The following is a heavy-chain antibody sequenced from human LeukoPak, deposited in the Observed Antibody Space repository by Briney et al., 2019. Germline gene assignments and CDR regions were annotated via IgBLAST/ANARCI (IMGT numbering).Heavy chain of an antibody. D-gene: IGHD2-21*02. Sequence: ASVKVSCKASGYTFTSYGISWVRQAPGQGLEWMGWISAYSGNTNYAQKLQGRVTMTTDTSTSTAYMELRSLRSDDTAVYYCARERGRYCGGDCPSGQDAFDIWGQGTMVTVSS. CDR2: ISAYSGNT. CDR3: ARERGRYCGGDCPSGQDAFDI. J-gene: IGHJ3*02. CDR1: GYTFTSYG. V-gene: IGHV1-18*01.